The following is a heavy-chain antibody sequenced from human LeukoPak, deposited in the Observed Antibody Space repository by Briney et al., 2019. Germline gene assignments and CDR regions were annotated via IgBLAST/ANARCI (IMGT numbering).Heavy chain of an antibody. V-gene: IGHV4-39*01. CDR1: GGSISGSSYY. CDR2: IYYSGST. Sequence: SETLSLTCTVSGGSISGSSYYWGWIRQPPGKGLEWIGSIYYSGSTYYNPSLKSRVTISVDTSKNQFSLKLSSVTAADTAVFYCARLWKPVYWFDPWGQGTLVTVSS. CDR3: ARLWKPVYWFDP. D-gene: IGHD1-1*01. J-gene: IGHJ5*02.